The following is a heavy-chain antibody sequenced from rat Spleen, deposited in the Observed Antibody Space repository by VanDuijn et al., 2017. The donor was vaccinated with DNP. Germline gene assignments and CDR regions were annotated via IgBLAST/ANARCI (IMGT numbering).Heavy chain of an antibody. CDR3: ARHRGAMDA. CDR2: ISYDGNRI. CDR1: GFTFSDFN. J-gene: IGHJ4*01. Sequence: EVHLVESGGGLVQPGRSLKLSCVASGFTFSDFNMAWVRQAPKEGLEGVSIISYDGNRIYYRDSVRGRFTVSRENAKSTLYLQMDSLRSEDTATYYCARHRGAMDAWGQGTSVTVSS. V-gene: IGHV5-7*01. D-gene: IGHD4-3*01.